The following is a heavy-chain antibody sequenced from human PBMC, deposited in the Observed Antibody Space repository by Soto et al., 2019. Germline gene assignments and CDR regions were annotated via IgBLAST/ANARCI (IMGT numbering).Heavy chain of an antibody. D-gene: IGHD4-4*01. CDR2: INSDASHT. CDR1: GVTFSTYW. CDR3: AREQTYSRIYFRGWISAADV. J-gene: IGHJ6*01. V-gene: IGHV3-74*01. Sequence: PVGSLRLSCAASGVTFSTYWMHWIRQVPGKGLEWVSRINSDASHTYYADSVKGRFTISRGNAKNTLHLEMSSRRVEDTATYFCAREQTYSRIYFRGWISAADVWGRGTVVTVSS.